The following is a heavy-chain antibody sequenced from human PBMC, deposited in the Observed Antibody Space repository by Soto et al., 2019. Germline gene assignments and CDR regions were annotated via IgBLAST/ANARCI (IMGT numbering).Heavy chain of an antibody. CDR1: GFTFSIYA. CDR3: AKHLDTAMVKPFDY. Sequence: GGSLRLSCVDSGFTFSIYAMSWVRQAPGKGLEWVSAISGSGGSTYYADSVKGRFTISRDNSKNTLYLQMNSLRAEDTAVYYCAKHLDTAMVKPFDYWGQGTLVTVSS. D-gene: IGHD5-18*01. J-gene: IGHJ4*02. CDR2: ISGSGGST. V-gene: IGHV3-23*01.